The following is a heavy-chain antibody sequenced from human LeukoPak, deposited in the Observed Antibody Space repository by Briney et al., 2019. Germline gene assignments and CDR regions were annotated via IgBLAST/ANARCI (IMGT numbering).Heavy chain of an antibody. CDR3: AREECSGGVNCGPFDY. Sequence: SETLSLTCTVSGGSISSYYWSWIRQPPGKGLEWIGYIYYSGSTNYNPSLKSRVTISIDTSKNQFSLKLSSVTAADTAVYYCAREECSGGVNCGPFDYWGQGTLVTVSS. CDR1: GGSISSYY. J-gene: IGHJ4*02. D-gene: IGHD2-15*01. CDR2: IYYSGST. V-gene: IGHV4-59*01.